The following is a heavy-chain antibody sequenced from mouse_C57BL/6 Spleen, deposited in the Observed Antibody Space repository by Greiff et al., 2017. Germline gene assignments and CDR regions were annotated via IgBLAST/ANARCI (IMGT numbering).Heavy chain of an antibody. J-gene: IGHJ3*01. V-gene: IGHV5-6*01. D-gene: IGHD2-5*01. Sequence: EVKLVESVGDLVKPGGSLKLSCAASGFTFSSSGMSWVRQTPDKRLEWVATISSGGSYTYYPDSVTGRFTISRENSKNTLYLQMSSLKSEDTAMYYCASGIVTPLFAYWGQGTLGTVSA. CDR3: ASGIVTPLFAY. CDR1: GFTFSSSG. CDR2: ISSGGSYT.